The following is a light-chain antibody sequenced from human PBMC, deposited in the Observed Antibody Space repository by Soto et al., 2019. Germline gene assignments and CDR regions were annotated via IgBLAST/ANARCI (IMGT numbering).Light chain of an antibody. CDR3: SSYTSSSTPYV. CDR1: SSDVGDNNY. CDR2: DVT. J-gene: IGLJ1*01. V-gene: IGLV2-14*01. Sequence: QSALTQPASVSGSPGQSITISCTGTSSDVGDNNYVSWYQQHPGKAPKLMIYDVTHRPSVSSNRFAGCKSDNTANLTNPIIQDEDDADYYCSSYTSSSTPYVFGSGTKLTVL.